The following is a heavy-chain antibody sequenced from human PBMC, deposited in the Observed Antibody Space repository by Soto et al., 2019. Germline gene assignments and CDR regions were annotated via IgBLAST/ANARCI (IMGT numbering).Heavy chain of an antibody. Sequence: ASVKVSCKASGYTFTSYCISWVRQAPGQGLEWMGWISAYNGNTNYAQKLQGRVTMTTDTSTSTAYMELRSLRSDDTAVYYCARGPSLTIFGAREFYYGMDVWGQGTTVTVSS. CDR1: GYTFTSYC. V-gene: IGHV1-18*04. D-gene: IGHD3-3*01. J-gene: IGHJ6*02. CDR3: ARGPSLTIFGAREFYYGMDV. CDR2: ISAYNGNT.